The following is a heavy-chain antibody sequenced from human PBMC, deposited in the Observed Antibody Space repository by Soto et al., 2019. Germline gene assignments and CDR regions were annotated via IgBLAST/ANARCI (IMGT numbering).Heavy chain of an antibody. CDR1: GFSLSTSGVG. J-gene: IGHJ6*02. CDR3: AYLPCSGGSCYWFSFSGMDV. V-gene: IGHV2-5*02. CDR2: IYWDDDK. D-gene: IGHD2-15*01. Sequence: QITLKESGPTLGKPTQTLTLTCTFSGFSLSTSGVGVAWIRQPPGKALEWLALIYWDDDKRYRPSLESRLTITKDTSKNQVVLTMTNMDSVDTATYYCAYLPCSGGSCYWFSFSGMDVWGQGTMVTVSS.